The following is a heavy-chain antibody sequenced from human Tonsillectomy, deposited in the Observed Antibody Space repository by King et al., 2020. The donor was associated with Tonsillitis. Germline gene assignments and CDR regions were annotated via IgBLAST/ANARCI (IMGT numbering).Heavy chain of an antibody. V-gene: IGHV4-61*02. D-gene: IGHD3-22*01. J-gene: IGHJ3*02. CDR2: IYTSGST. CDR3: ARVPPDYYDSSGYDAFDI. Sequence: VQLQESGPGLVKPSQTLSLTCTVSGGSISSGSYYWSWIRQPAGKGLEWIGRIYTSGSTNYNPSLKSRVTISVDTSKNQFSLKLSSVTAADTAVYYCARVPPDYYDSSGYDAFDIWGQGTMVTVSS. CDR1: GGSISSGSYY.